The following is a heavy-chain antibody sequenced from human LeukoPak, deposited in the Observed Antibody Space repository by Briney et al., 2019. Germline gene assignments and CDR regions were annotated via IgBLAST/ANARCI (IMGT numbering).Heavy chain of an antibody. Sequence: GGSLRLSCAASGFSFSTYTMHWVRQAPGKGLEWVAVISIGGNIKYYADSVKGRFTTSRDNSKNTLYLQMNSLRPEDTAVYYCARDIGVNMIWGQGTLVTVSS. D-gene: IGHD3-22*01. J-gene: IGHJ4*02. CDR1: GFSFSTYT. CDR3: ARDIGVNMI. CDR2: ISIGGNIK. V-gene: IGHV3-30-3*01.